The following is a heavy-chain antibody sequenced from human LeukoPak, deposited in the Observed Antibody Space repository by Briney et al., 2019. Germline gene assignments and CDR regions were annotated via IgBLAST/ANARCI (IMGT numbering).Heavy chain of an antibody. Sequence: PSETLSLTCTVSGGSISSSSYYWGWIRQPPGKGLEWIGSIYYSGSTYYNPSLKSRVTISVDTSKNQFSLKLSSVTAADTAVYYCARSGSGWDAFDIWGQGTMVTVSS. CDR2: IYYSGST. J-gene: IGHJ3*02. D-gene: IGHD6-19*01. CDR3: ARSGSGWDAFDI. V-gene: IGHV4-39*07. CDR1: GGSISSSSYY.